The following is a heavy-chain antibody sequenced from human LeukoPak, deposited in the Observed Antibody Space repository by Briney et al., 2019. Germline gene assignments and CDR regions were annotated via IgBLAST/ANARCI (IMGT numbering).Heavy chain of an antibody. CDR1: GGSISSYY. Sequence: SETLSLTCTVSGGSISSYYWSWIRQPPGKGLEWIGYIYYSGSTNYNPSLKSRVTISVDTSKNQFSLKLSSVTAADTAVYYCARGIGSSKENWFDPWGQGTLVTVSS. CDR2: IYYSGST. V-gene: IGHV4-59*01. CDR3: ARGIGSSKENWFDP. D-gene: IGHD2-2*01. J-gene: IGHJ5*02.